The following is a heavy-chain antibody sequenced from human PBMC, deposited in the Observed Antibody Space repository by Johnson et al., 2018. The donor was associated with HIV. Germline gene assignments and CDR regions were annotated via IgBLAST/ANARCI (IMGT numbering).Heavy chain of an antibody. CDR1: GFTVSSNY. CDR2: IYGGGST. J-gene: IGHJ3*02. CDR3: AKGVGATTNDAFDI. D-gene: IGHD1-26*01. V-gene: IGHV3-53*04. Sequence: MLLVESGGGVVQPGGSLRLSCAASGFTVSSNYMSWVRQAPGKGLEWVSIIYGGGSTYYADPVKGRFTIYRDNSKNTLYLQMNSLRAEDTALYYCAKGVGATTNDAFDIWGQGTMVTVSS.